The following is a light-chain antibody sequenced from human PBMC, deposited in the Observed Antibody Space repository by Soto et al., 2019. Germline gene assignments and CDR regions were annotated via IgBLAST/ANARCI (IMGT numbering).Light chain of an antibody. CDR2: DVS. V-gene: IGLV2-14*01. Sequence: QSALTQPASVSGSPGQSSTISCTGTRRDVGGYNYVSWYQQHPGKAPKLMIYDVSNRPSGVSNRFSGSKSGNTASLTISGLQAEYEADYYCSSYTSSSTVVFGGGTKLTVL. CDR3: SSYTSSSTVV. CDR1: RRDVGGYNY. J-gene: IGLJ2*01.